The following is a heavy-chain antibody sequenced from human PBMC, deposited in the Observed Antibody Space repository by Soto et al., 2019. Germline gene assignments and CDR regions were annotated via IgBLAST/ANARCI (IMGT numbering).Heavy chain of an antibody. V-gene: IGHV2-70*04. CDR1: GFSLSTSGMR. CDR2: IDWDDDK. Sequence: SGPTLVNPTQALTLTCTFSGFSLSTSGMRVSWIRQPPGKALEWLARIDWDDDKFYNTSLKTRLTISKDSSKNQVVLTMTNMDPVDTATYYCARMFHCSGGTCPFDYWGQGALVTVSS. CDR3: ARMFHCSGGTCPFDY. J-gene: IGHJ4*02. D-gene: IGHD2-15*01.